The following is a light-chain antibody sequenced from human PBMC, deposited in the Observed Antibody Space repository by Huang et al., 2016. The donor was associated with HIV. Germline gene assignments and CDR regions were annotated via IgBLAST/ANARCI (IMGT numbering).Light chain of an antibody. J-gene: IGKJ4*01. CDR1: QSVGNY. CDR2: DTS. V-gene: IGKV3-11*01. Sequence: IVLTQSPATLAWYPGERVTLSCRASQSVGNYIAWYQQHPGQSPKLLIYDTSNRATGTRVRCSGSGSGTDFTLTISSLESEDFAVYYCQQRSSGVTFGGGTKVQVK. CDR3: QQRSSGVT.